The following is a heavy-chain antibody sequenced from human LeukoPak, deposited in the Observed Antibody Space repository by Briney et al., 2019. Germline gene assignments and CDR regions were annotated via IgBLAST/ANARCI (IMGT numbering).Heavy chain of an antibody. V-gene: IGHV3-23*01. CDR1: GFTFSSYA. CDR3: AKVTTDYDYVWGCYRYSGIDY. D-gene: IGHD3-16*02. Sequence: GGSLRLSCVASGFTFSSYAMSWVRQAPGKGLEWVSAISGSGGSTYYADSVKGRFTISRDNSKNTLYLQMNSLRAEDTAVYYCAKVTTDYDYVWGCYRYSGIDYWGQGTLVTVSS. CDR2: ISGSGGST. J-gene: IGHJ4*02.